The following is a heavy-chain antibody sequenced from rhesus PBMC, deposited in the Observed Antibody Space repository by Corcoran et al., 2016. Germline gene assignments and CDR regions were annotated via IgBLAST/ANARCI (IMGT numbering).Heavy chain of an antibody. J-gene: IGHJ6*01. CDR2: IYEKSPTT. V-gene: IGHV4-73*01. D-gene: IGHD1-14*01. CDR1: GGSISGYYY. Sequence: QVKLQQWGAGLVKPSETLSLTCAVYGGSISGYYYCSWIRQPPGQGREWIGYIYEKSPTTNDNPSLKNRVTISKDTSKNQFSLKLSSVTAADTAVYYCAREKAGTTCGLDSWGQGVVVTVSS. CDR3: AREKAGTTCGLDS.